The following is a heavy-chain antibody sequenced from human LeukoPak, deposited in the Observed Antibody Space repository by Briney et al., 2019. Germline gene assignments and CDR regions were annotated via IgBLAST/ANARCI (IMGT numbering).Heavy chain of an antibody. V-gene: IGHV3-7*01. CDR2: IKQDGSEK. CDR1: GFTFSSYW. D-gene: IGHD5-18*01. CDR3: AREGYSYLVYYFDY. Sequence: PGGSLRLSCAASGFTFSSYWMSWVRQAPGKGLEWVANIKQDGSEKYYVASVKGRFTISRDNAKNSLYLQMNSLRAEDTAVYYCAREGYSYLVYYFDYWGQGTLVTVSS. J-gene: IGHJ4*02.